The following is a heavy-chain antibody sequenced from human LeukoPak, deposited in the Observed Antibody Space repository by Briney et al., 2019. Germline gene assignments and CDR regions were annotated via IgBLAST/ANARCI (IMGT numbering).Heavy chain of an antibody. CDR1: GGSISSYY. D-gene: IGHD3-3*01. V-gene: IGHV4-4*07. Sequence: SETLSLTCTVSGGSISSYYWSWIRQPAGKGLEWIGRIYTSGSTNYNPSLKSRVTMSVDTSKNQFSLKLSSVTAADTAVYYCASSRTPTDYDFWSGYYRARTYSDWYFDLWGRGTLVTVSS. CDR2: IYTSGST. CDR3: ASSRTPTDYDFWSGYYRARTYSDWYFDL. J-gene: IGHJ2*01.